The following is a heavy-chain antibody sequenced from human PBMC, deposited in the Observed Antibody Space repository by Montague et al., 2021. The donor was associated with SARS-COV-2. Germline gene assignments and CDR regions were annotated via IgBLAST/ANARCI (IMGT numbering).Heavy chain of an antibody. CDR1: GGSSSGYS. V-gene: IGHV4-34*11. CDR2: IFYSGSV. D-gene: IGHD6-19*01. J-gene: IGHJ6*02. Sequence: SETLSLTCAVYGGSSSGYSWSWIRQRPGKGLEWIGYIFYSGSVKYNPSLRSRLTMSVDTSKNQFSLNLSSVTAADTALYFCARDAVGGLDVWGQGTTVTVSS. CDR3: ARDAVGGLDV.